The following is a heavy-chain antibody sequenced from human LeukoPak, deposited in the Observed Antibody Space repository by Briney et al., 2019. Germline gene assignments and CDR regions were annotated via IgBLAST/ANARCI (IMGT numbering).Heavy chain of an antibody. D-gene: IGHD3-22*01. Sequence: ASVKVSCKASGYTFTGYYMHWVRQAPGQGLEWMGWINPNSGGTNYAQKFQGRVTMTRDTSISTAYMELSRLRSDDTAVYYCARIDSSNYYDSSGYDNWGQGTLVTVSS. J-gene: IGHJ4*02. V-gene: IGHV1-2*02. CDR3: ARIDSSNYYDSSGYDN. CDR1: GYTFTGYY. CDR2: INPNSGGT.